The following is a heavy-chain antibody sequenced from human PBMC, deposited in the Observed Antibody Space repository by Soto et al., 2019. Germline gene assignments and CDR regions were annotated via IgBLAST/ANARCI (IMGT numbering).Heavy chain of an antibody. J-gene: IGHJ4*02. CDR1: GFTLSDHY. Sequence: GGSLRLSCAGSGFTLSDHYIDWVRQAPGKGLEWVGRSRDKAQGYSITYAASVKGRFTTSRDESKNSVYLQMNSLKTEDTAVYYCAKDLGSAFYYGSDYWGQGTLVTVSS. CDR3: AKDLGSAFYYGSDY. D-gene: IGHD1-26*01. CDR2: SRDKAQGYSI. V-gene: IGHV3-72*01.